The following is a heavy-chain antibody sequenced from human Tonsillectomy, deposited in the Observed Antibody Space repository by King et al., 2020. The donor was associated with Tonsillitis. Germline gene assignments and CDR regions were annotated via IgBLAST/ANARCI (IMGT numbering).Heavy chain of an antibody. V-gene: IGHV4-61*02. D-gene: IGHD6-19*01. CDR2: IYTSGNT. J-gene: IGHJ4*02. Sequence: LQLQESGPGLVKPSQTLSLTCTVSDASISGGSYYWSWIRQPAGKGLEWIGRIYTSGNTNYNPSFKSRVTISIDTSKTQFSLMLSSVTVADTAVYYCARSGYSSGYQDFWGQGTLVTVSS. CDR1: DASISGGSYY. CDR3: ARSGYSSGYQDF.